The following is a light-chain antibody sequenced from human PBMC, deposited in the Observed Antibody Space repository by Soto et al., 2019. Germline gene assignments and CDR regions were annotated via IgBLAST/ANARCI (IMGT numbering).Light chain of an antibody. CDR3: QQLNSYPLT. CDR1: QGISSY. Sequence: DIQLTQSPSFLSASVGDRVTITCRASQGISSYLAWYQQKPGKAPKLLIYAASTLQSGVPSRFSGSGSGTEFTLTISSLQPEDFATYYCQQLNSYPLTFGGGTQVDIX. J-gene: IGKJ4*01. CDR2: AAS. V-gene: IGKV1-9*01.